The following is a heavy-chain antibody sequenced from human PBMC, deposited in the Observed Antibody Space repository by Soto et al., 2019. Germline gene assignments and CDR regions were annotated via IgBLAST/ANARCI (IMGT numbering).Heavy chain of an antibody. CDR2: MNPNSGNT. J-gene: IGHJ5*02. V-gene: IGHV1-8*01. D-gene: IGHD2-2*01. CDR3: ARGLVVPAASSWFDP. CDR1: GYTFTSYD. Sequence: ASVKVSCKASGYTFTSYDINWVRQATGRGLEWMGWMNPNSGNTGYAQKFQGRVTMTRNTSISTAYMELSSLRSEDTAVYYCARGLVVPAASSWFDPWGQGTLVTVSS.